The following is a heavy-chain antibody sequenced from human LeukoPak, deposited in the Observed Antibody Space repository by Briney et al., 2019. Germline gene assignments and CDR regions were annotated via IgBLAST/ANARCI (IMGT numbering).Heavy chain of an antibody. CDR3: ARTTYSSGFDY. CDR2: IKQDGSEK. V-gene: IGHV3-7*01. CDR1: GFTFSQYW. Sequence: GGSLRLSCAASGFTFSQYWMSWVRQAPGKGLEWVANIKQDGSEKHYVDSVKGRFTISRDNAKNSLYLQMNSLRAEDTAVYYCARTTYSSGFDYWGQGTLVTVSS. J-gene: IGHJ4*02. D-gene: IGHD6-19*01.